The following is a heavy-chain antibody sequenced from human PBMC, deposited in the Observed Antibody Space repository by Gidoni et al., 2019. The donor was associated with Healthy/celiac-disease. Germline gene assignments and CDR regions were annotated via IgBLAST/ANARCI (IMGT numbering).Heavy chain of an antibody. V-gene: IGHV4-59*01. J-gene: IGHJ4*02. CDR3: ARGDSSGWRFFDY. CDR2: IYYSGST. D-gene: IGHD6-19*01. Sequence: QVQLQESGPGLVKPSETLSLTCTVSGGSISSYYWRWIRQPPGKGLEWIGYIYYSGSTNYNPSLKSRVTISVDTSKNQFSLKLSSVTAADTAVYYGARGDSSGWRFFDYWGQGTLVTVSS. CDR1: GGSISSYY.